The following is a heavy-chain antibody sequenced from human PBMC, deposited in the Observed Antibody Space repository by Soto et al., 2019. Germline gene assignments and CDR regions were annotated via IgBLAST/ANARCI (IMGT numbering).Heavy chain of an antibody. D-gene: IGHD4-17*01. Sequence: PLRLSCAASGFSIRTNYISWVRQAPGKGLEWVSVFYSDVITYYADSVKGRFTISVDGSKNTLYLQMNSLRAEDTAIYYCASHDYGGNSVPLDYWGQGTLVTVSS. V-gene: IGHV3-53*01. CDR3: ASHDYGGNSVPLDY. J-gene: IGHJ4*02. CDR2: FYSDVIT. CDR1: GFSIRTNY.